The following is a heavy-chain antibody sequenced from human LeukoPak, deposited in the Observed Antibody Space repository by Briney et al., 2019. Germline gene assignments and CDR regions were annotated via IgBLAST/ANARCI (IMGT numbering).Heavy chain of an antibody. D-gene: IGHD4-17*01. J-gene: IGHJ4*02. V-gene: IGHV3-11*01. CDR1: GFTFSDYY. CDR2: ISSSGSTI. Sequence: GGSLRLSCAASGFTFSDYYMSWIRQAPGKGLEWVSYISSSGSTIYYADSVKGRFTISRDNAKNSLYLQMNSLRAEDTAVYYCARDSQVDYGDYPHFDYWGQGTLVTVSS. CDR3: ARDSQVDYGDYPHFDY.